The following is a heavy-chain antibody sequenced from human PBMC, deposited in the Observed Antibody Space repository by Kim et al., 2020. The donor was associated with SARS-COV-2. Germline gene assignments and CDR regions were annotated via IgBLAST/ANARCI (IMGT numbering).Heavy chain of an antibody. CDR2: ISGGSGATT. CDR1: GFTFSGSA. V-gene: IGHV3-23*01. D-gene: IGHD1-1*01. J-gene: IGHJ4*02. CDR3: AKRSTTGSFYFEY. Sequence: GGSLRLSCTASGFTFSGSAMSWVRLAPGKGLEWVSSISGGSGATTLYADSVKGRFTISRDNSKNTLYLQMSSLRPEDTAVYHCAKRSTTGSFYFEYWGQGTLVTVSS.